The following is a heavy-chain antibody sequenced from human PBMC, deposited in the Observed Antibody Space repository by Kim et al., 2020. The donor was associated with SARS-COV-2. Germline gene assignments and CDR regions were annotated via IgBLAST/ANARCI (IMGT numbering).Heavy chain of an antibody. CDR2: IIPLYNRA. Sequence: SVKVSCKLSGGMFKTRAFSWVRQAPGQGLEWMGGIIPLYNRANYAERFRGRVTITADEHTSTAYMELSSLRSDDTAVYYCARDSFDYYDSAGYPQEAFDIWGHGTMVTVSS. J-gene: IGHJ3*02. D-gene: IGHD3-22*01. V-gene: IGHV1-69*13. CDR1: GGMFKTRA. CDR3: ARDSFDYYDSAGYPQEAFDI.